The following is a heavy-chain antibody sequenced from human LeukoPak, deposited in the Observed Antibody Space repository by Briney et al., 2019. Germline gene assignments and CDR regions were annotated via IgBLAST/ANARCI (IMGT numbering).Heavy chain of an antibody. V-gene: IGHV4-4*07. D-gene: IGHD3-22*01. CDR1: GGSISSYY. CDR3: ARGLPDSSGYYTAEYFQH. Sequence: PSETLSLTCTVSGGSISSYYWSWIRQPAGKGLEWIGRIYTSGSTNYNPSPKSRVTMSVDTSKNQFSLKLSSVTAADTAVYYCARGLPDSSGYYTAEYFQHWGQGTLVTVSS. J-gene: IGHJ1*01. CDR2: IYTSGST.